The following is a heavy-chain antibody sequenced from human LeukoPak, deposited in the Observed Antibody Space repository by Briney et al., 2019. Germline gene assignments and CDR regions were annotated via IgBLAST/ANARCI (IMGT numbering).Heavy chain of an antibody. D-gene: IGHD2/OR15-2a*01. CDR1: VYIFSDYY. J-gene: IGHJ3*01. CDR2: MNPNSGGT. V-gene: IGHV1-2*02. CDR3: ARDLGSTVIVGGDAFDL. Sequence: ASMKVSCKASVYIFSDYYLHWVRQAPGQGLEWMGWMNPNSGGTNYAQKFQGRITMTGDTSTAYLELSRLRSDDTAVYYCARDLGSTVIVGGDAFDLWGQGTMVTVSS.